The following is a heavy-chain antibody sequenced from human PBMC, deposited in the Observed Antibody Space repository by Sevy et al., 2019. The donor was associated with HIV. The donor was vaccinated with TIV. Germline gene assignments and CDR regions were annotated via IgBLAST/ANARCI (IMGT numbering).Heavy chain of an antibody. J-gene: IGHJ5*02. D-gene: IGHD1-7*01. V-gene: IGHV4-30-4*01. CDR3: ARGVTGTTASEWFDP. CDR1: GGSISRDDYY. Sequence: SETLSLTCTVSGGSISRDDYYWSWIRQPPGKGLEWIGYIYYSGGTYYNASLKSRVSMSVDTSKNQFSRNLTSVTAADTAVYYCARGVTGTTASEWFDPWGQGTLVTVSS. CDR2: IYYSGGT.